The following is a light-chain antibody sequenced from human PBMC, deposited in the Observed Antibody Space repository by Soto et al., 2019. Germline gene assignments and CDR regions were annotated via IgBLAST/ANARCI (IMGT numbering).Light chain of an antibody. CDR1: SSDVGAYNY. V-gene: IGLV2-14*01. Sequence: QSVRTQPATVSGSPGQAAAIFSTGTSSDVGAYNYVSWYQQHPGKAPKLMIYEVSHRPSGVSNRFSGSKSGNTASLTISGLQAEEEADYYCSLYTSRSTLSLATGTMVTVL. CDR3: SLYTSRSTLS. CDR2: EVS. J-gene: IGLJ1*01.